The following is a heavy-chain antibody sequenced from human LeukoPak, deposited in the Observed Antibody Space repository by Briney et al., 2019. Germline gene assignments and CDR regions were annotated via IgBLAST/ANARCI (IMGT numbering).Heavy chain of an antibody. V-gene: IGHV1-46*01. CDR2: INPSGGSA. D-gene: IGHD2-21*02. J-gene: IGHJ4*02. Sequence: ASVKVSCKASGYTFTSYYMHWVRQAPGQGLEWMGIINPSGGSASYAQKFQGRVTMTTDTSTSTAYMELRSLRSDDTAVYYCARQPRIVVVTATFDYWGQGTLVTVSS. CDR3: ARQPRIVVVTATFDY. CDR1: GYTFTSYY.